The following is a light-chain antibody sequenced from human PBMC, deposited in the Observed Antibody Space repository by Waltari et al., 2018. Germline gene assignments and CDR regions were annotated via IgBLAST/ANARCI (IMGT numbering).Light chain of an antibody. CDR2: EIN. J-gene: IGLJ1*01. V-gene: IGLV2-23*02. Sequence: QFALTQPASVSGFPGQSLTTSCTPPTSEVATLHLASWYQPQPGSNPKLLIYEINKRPSGISTLFTGSKSGKTASLTVCGREAENEAAYFCCTLAGRGFYVFGPGTHVTGL. CDR3: CTLAGRGFYV. CDR1: TSEVATLHL.